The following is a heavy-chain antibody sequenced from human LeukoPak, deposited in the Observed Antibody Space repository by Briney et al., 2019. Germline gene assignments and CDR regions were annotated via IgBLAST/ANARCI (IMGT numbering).Heavy chain of an antibody. CDR3: ASTHSSGHYRDY. CDR1: GYTFTSYG. V-gene: IGHV1-18*01. CDR2: ISAYNGNT. J-gene: IGHJ4*02. Sequence: ASVKVSCKASGYTFTSYGISWVRQAPGQGVEWMGWISAYNGNTNYAQKLQGRVTMTTDTSTSTAYMELRSLRSDDTAVYYCASTHSSGHYRDYWGQGTLVTVSS. D-gene: IGHD3-22*01.